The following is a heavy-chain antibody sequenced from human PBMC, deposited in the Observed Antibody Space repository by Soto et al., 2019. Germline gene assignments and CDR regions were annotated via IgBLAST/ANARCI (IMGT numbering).Heavy chain of an antibody. CDR3: ARDGAGHYYDTSGYYVSGAFDI. CDR1: GGSISSGGYY. J-gene: IGHJ3*02. D-gene: IGHD3-22*01. V-gene: IGHV4-31*03. CDR2: IYNSGST. Sequence: QVQLQESGPGLVKPSQTLSLTCIVPGGSISSGGYYWSWIRQHPGKGLEWIGYIYNSGSTYYNPSLKSRVTISVDTSQNQFSLKLTSVTAADTAVYYCARDGAGHYYDTSGYYVSGAFDIRGQGTMVTASS.